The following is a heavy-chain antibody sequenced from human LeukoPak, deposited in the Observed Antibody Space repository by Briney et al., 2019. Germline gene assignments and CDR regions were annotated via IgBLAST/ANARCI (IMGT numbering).Heavy chain of an antibody. CDR3: AKIVGYCSASSCLRQYFEA. J-gene: IGHJ4*02. CDR2: ISGSSSPR. V-gene: IGHV3-23*01. Sequence: GGSLRLSCAASGFTFGSYSMTWVRQAPGKGLEWVSAISGSSSPRYYADPVRGRFTISRDNSKNTLYLQMNNLRAEDTAIFYCAKIVGYCSASSCLRQYFEAWGQGTRVTVSS. D-gene: IGHD2-2*01. CDR1: GFTFGSYS.